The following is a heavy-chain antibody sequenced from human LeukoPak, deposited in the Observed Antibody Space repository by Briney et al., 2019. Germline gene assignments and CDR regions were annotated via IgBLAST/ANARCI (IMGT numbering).Heavy chain of an antibody. D-gene: IGHD3-16*01. Sequence: GSLRLSCAASGFTFSSYSMDWIRQPPGKGLEWIGSIYYSGSTYYNPSLKSRVTISVDTSKTQFSLKLSSVTAADTAVYSCARGFGPGGAFDIWGQGTMVTVSS. CDR3: ARGFGPGGAFDI. CDR2: IYYSGST. V-gene: IGHV4-39*07. J-gene: IGHJ3*02. CDR1: GFTFSSYS.